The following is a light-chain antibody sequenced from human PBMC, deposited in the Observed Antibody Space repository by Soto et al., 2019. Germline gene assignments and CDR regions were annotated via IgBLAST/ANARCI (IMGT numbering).Light chain of an antibody. CDR3: AAWDDSLNGLV. J-gene: IGLJ2*01. CDR1: SSNIGNNA. CDR2: YDD. V-gene: IGLV1-36*01. Sequence: QSVLTQPPSMSEAPRQRVTISCSGSSSNIGNNAVNWYQQLPGKAPKLLIYYDDLLPSGVSDRFSGSKSGTSASLAISGLQSEEEANYYCAAWDDSLNGLVFGGGTKLTVL.